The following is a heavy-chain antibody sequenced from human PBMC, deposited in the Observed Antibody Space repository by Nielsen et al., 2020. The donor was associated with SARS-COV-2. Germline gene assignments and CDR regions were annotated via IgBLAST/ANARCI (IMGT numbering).Heavy chain of an antibody. CDR3: ARGGWLPSHYFDY. D-gene: IGHD5-24*01. Sequence: SETLSLTCAVSGESFSGYYQWSWIRQPPGKGLEWIGEISHSGTTNYNPSLKSRVTMSLDSSKNQFSLKLRSVTAADTAVYYCARGGWLPSHYFDYWGQGTLVTVSS. J-gene: IGHJ4*02. CDR1: GESFSGYY. V-gene: IGHV4-34*01. CDR2: ISHSGTT.